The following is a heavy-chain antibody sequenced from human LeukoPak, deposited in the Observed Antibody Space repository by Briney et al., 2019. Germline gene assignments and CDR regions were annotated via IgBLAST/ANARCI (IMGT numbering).Heavy chain of an antibody. D-gene: IGHD3-16*01. CDR1: GGSISRYY. V-gene: IGHV4-59*01. J-gene: IGHJ5*02. CDR2: IYYIGST. Sequence: SETLSLTCTVSGGSISRYYWSSIRQPPGKGLEWVGYIYYIGSTNYNPSLKSRVTISVDTSKNQFSLKLSSVTAADTAVYYCASLGTSTYNWFDPWGQGTLVTVSS. CDR3: ASLGTSTYNWFDP.